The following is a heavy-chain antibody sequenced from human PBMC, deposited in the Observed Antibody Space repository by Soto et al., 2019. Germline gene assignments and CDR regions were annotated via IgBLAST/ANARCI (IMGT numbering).Heavy chain of an antibody. CDR2: IYWDDDK. CDR3: AHSLIPNWGSRGAFDY. Sequence: QIIWNESGPTLVKPTQTLTQTCTFTGFSLSTRGEGVGWIRQPPGKALEWLALIYWDDDKRYSPSLKSRLTITKDTSKNQVVLTMTNMDPVDTATYYCAHSLIPNWGSRGAFDYWGQGTLVTVSS. V-gene: IGHV2-5*02. CDR1: GFSLSTRGEG. J-gene: IGHJ4*02. D-gene: IGHD7-27*01.